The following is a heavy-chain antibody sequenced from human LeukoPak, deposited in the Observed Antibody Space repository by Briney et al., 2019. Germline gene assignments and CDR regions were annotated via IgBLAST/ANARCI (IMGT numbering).Heavy chain of an antibody. Sequence: ASVKVSCKASGYTFTSYDINWVRQATGQGLEWMGWMNPNSGNTGYAQKFQGRVTMTRNTSISTVYMELTSLRSEDTAMYYCARLDGGSRGYFDYWGQGTLVTVSS. CDR2: MNPNSGNT. V-gene: IGHV1-8*01. CDR1: GYTFTSYD. J-gene: IGHJ4*02. CDR3: ARLDGGSRGYFDY. D-gene: IGHD1-26*01.